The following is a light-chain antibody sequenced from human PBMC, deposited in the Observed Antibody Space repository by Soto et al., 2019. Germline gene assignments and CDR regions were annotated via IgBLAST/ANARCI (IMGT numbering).Light chain of an antibody. Sequence: EIVLTRSPGTLSLSPGSRSTLSCMASERVSSSYLAWYQQKHGQAPRLLIYGAYSSATXIPDRFSGSGSGTDFTLTISRLEPEDFAVYYCQQYGSSPITFGQGTRLEIK. J-gene: IGKJ5*01. CDR1: ERVSSSY. CDR3: QQYGSSPIT. CDR2: GAY. V-gene: IGKV3-20*01.